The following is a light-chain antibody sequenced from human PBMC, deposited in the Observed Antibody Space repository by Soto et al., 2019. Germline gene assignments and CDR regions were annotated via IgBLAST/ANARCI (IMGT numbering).Light chain of an antibody. CDR2: GAS. Sequence: EIVLTQSPGTLSLSPGERATLSCRASQSVSSSYLAWYQQKPGQALRLLIYGASSRATGIPDRCSGIGSGTDFTLTISRLEPEDFAVYYCHQYGSSPYTFGQGTKLEI. J-gene: IGKJ2*01. V-gene: IGKV3-20*01. CDR1: QSVSSSY. CDR3: HQYGSSPYT.